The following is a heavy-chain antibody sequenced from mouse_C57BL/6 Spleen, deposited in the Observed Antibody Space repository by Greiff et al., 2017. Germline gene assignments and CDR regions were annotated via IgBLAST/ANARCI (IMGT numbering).Heavy chain of an antibody. D-gene: IGHD1-1*01. CDR3: AIPTVVAGGYYAMDY. CDR1: GYTFTSYW. Sequence: QVHVKQPGAELVKPGASVKVSCKASGYTFTSYWMHWVKQRPGQGLEWIGRIHPSDSDTNYNQKFKGKATLTVDKSSSTAYMQLSSLTSEDSAVYYCAIPTVVAGGYYAMDYWGQGTSVTVSS. J-gene: IGHJ4*01. V-gene: IGHV1-74*01. CDR2: IHPSDSDT.